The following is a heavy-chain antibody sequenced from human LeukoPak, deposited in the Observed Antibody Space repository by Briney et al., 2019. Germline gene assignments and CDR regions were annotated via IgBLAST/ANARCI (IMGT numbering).Heavy chain of an antibody. CDR3: ARVLRDASGYYDY. CDR1: GFTFSSYA. D-gene: IGHD3-22*01. V-gene: IGHV3-64*01. Sequence: GGSLRLSCSASGFTFSSYAMHWVRQAPGKGLEYVSAISIHGGDTYYANSVKGRFTISRDNSKNTLYLQMGSLRAEDMAVYYCARVLRDASGYYDYWGQGTLVTVSS. J-gene: IGHJ4*02. CDR2: ISIHGGDT.